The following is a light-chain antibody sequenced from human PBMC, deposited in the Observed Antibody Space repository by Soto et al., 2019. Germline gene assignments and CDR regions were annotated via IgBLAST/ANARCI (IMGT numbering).Light chain of an antibody. J-gene: IGLJ2*01. CDR2: RNN. CDR1: SSNIGGNY. V-gene: IGLV1-47*01. Sequence: QSVLTQPPSASGTPGQRVPISCSGSSSNIGGNYVYWYQQLPGTAPQLLIYRNNQRPSGVPVRFSGSESGTSASLAISGLRSEDEAYYYCAAWDDSLSVLFGGGTKVTVL. CDR3: AAWDDSLSVL.